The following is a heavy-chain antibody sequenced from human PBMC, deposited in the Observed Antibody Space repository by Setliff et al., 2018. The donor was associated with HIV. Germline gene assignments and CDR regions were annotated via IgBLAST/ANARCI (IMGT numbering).Heavy chain of an antibody. D-gene: IGHD3-3*01. CDR3: ARDYLYYNLYNGSPVYGMDV. J-gene: IGHJ6*02. CDR2: IGSSGTHI. Sequence: LRLSCAASGFSFSSYWMSWVRQAPGKGLEWLSYIGSSGTHIYYADSVKGRFTISRGNAKNSLYLQMNSLSVGDTAVYYCARDYLYYNLYNGSPVYGMDVWGQGTTVTVSS. CDR1: GFSFSSYW. V-gene: IGHV3-21*05.